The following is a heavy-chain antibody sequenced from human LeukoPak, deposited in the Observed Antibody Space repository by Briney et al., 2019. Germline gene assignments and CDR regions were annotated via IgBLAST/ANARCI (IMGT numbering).Heavy chain of an antibody. CDR1: GFTFSSYA. D-gene: IGHD2-15*01. CDR2: ISDSGGST. V-gene: IGHV3-23*01. CDR3: AKDLRYCSGGSCYWDSDAFDI. Sequence: PGGSLRLSCAASGFTFSSYAMTWARQAPGRGLEWVSVISDSGGSTYYTDSVKGRFTISRDNSKNTLYLQMNSLRAEDTAVYYCAKDLRYCSGGSCYWDSDAFDIWGQGTMVTVSS. J-gene: IGHJ3*02.